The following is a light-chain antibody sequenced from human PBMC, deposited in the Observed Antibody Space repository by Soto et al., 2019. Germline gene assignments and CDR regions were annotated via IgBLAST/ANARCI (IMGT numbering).Light chain of an antibody. CDR3: SSYTSTSTYV. CDR2: EVN. V-gene: IGLV2-14*01. J-gene: IGLJ1*01. CDR1: SSDVGGYNY. Sequence: QSALTQPASVSGSPGQSITISCTGTSSDVGGYNYVSWYQQHPGKAPKLMIYEVNNRPSGVSNRFSGSKSGSTASLTISGLQTQDEAAYYCSSYTSTSTYVSGNGTKVT.